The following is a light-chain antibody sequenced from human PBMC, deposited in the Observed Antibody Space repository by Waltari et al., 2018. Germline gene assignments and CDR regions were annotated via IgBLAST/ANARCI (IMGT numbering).Light chain of an antibody. J-gene: IGKJ1*01. CDR1: QSVLYSSNNKNY. CDR2: WAS. CDR3: QQYYSTPTWT. Sequence: DIVMTQSPDSLAVSLGERATINCKSSQSVLYSSNNKNYLAWYQQKPGQPPKLLIYWASTRESGVPDRCSGSGSGTDFTLTISSLQAEDVAFYYCQQYYSTPTWTFGQGTKVEIK. V-gene: IGKV4-1*01.